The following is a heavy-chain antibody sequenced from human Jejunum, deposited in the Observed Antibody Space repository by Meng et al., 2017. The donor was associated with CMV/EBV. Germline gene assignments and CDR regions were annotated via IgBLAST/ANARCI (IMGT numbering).Heavy chain of an antibody. CDR3: AREDFFTAAGSFDY. D-gene: IGHD3-3*01. CDR1: GYTFIGYY. Sequence: ASGYTFIGYYLDWVRQAPGQGLEWMGRINRSSGGTKYAQSFQGRVTMTRDTSVNTVYMELSRLTSTDTAIYYCAREDFFTAAGSFDYWGQGTLVTVSS. CDR2: INRSSGGT. V-gene: IGHV1-2*06. J-gene: IGHJ4*02.